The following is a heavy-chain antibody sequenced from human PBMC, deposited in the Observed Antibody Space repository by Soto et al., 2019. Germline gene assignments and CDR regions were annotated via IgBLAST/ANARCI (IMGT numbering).Heavy chain of an antibody. CDR2: ISDYNGNT. CDR3: ARDGDVYCVSNRYYSSFDL. J-gene: IGHJ5*02. V-gene: IGHV1-18*04. CDR1: GYTFTSYG. D-gene: IGHD3-22*01. Sequence: ASVKVSCNASGYTFTSYGISWVRQAPGQGLEWMGWISDYNGNTNYAQKLQGRVTMTTDTSTSTAYIELRSLRCYHTSVYYCARDGDVYCVSNRYYSSFDLLGQGTLLAVSS.